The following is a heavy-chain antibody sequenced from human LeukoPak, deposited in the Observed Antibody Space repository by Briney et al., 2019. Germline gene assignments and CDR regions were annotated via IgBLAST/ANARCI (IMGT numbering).Heavy chain of an antibody. J-gene: IGHJ2*01. Sequence: PGGSLRLSCAASGFTFSSYWMSWVRQAPEKGLEWVANIKEDGSKKYYVDFVKGRFTISRDNAKNSLYLQMNILRAEDTAVYYCARVYGSQPYWYFDLWGRGTLVTVSS. CDR1: GFTFSSYW. CDR2: IKEDGSKK. V-gene: IGHV3-7*01. D-gene: IGHD4-17*01. CDR3: ARVYGSQPYWYFDL.